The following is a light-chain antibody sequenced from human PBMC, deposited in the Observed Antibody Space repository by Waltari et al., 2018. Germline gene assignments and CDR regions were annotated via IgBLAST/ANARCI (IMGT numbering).Light chain of an antibody. Sequence: EIVLTQSPATLSLSPGERTTLSCRASQRISSYLAWYQQKPGQAPRLLIYDASTRAPGIPARFSGSGSGTDFTLNISSLEPEDFAVDYCQQRITWPLTFGGGTKVEIK. CDR2: DAS. V-gene: IGKV3-11*01. CDR3: QQRITWPLT. CDR1: QRISSY. J-gene: IGKJ4*01.